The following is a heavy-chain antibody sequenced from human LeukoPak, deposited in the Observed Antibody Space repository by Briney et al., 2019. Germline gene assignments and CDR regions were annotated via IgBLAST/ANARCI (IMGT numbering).Heavy chain of an antibody. Sequence: GGSLRLSCGASGFTFTTYAMTWVRQAPGKGLEWVSSITGSGGSTYYGDSVKGRFTISRDNSKNTLYLQMNSLRAEDTAVYYCAKGVVVAPDVTPFDYWGQGTLVTVSS. CDR3: AKGVVVAPDVTPFDY. J-gene: IGHJ4*02. CDR1: GFTFTTYA. CDR2: ITGSGGST. V-gene: IGHV3-23*01. D-gene: IGHD2-2*01.